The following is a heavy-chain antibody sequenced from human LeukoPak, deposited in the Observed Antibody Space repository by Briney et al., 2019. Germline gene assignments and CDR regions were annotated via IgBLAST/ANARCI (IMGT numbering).Heavy chain of an antibody. D-gene: IGHD3-22*01. Sequence: PGGSLRLSCAASGFTFSSYAMSWVRQAPGKGLEWVSAISGSGGSTYYADSVKGRFTISRDNSKNTLYLQMNSLRAEDTAVYYCAKVGEDSSGYYWYFDYWGQGTLVTVSS. CDR3: AKVGEDSSGYYWYFDY. CDR2: ISGSGGST. V-gene: IGHV3-23*01. J-gene: IGHJ4*02. CDR1: GFTFSSYA.